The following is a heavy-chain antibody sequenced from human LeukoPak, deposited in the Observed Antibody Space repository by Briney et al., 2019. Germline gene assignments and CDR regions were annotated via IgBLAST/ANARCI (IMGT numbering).Heavy chain of an antibody. CDR1: GYTFTSYG. V-gene: IGHV1-18*01. CDR3: ARDPRPYWYFDL. J-gene: IGHJ2*01. CDR2: ISAYNGNT. Sequence: EASVKVSCKASGYTFTSYGISWVRQAPGQGREWMGWISAYNGNTNYAQKLQGRVTMTTDTSTSTAYMELRSLRSDDTAVYYCARDPRPYWYFDLWGRGTLVTVSS.